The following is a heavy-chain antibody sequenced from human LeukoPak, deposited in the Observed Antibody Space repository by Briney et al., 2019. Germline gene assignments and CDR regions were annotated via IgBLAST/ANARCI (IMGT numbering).Heavy chain of an antibody. CDR2: IDPDGTET. J-gene: IGHJ4*02. CDR1: GXSFSSFW. V-gene: IGHV3-7*04. Sequence: GGSLRLSCAASGXSFSSFWMSWVRQAPGKGLEWVANIDPDGTETHYVDSVKGRFTISRDNAKNSLFLHMNSLGAHDTAVYFCARDIGWYHADHWGQGTLVTVSS. D-gene: IGHD6-19*01. CDR3: ARDIGWYHADH.